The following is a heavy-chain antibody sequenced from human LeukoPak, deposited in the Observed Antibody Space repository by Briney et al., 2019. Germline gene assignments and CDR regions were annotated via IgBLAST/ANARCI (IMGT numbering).Heavy chain of an antibody. CDR1: GYTFTSYG. CDR2: ISAYNGNT. Sequence: ASAKVSCKASGYTFTSYGISWVRQAPGQGLEWMGWISAYNGNTNYAQKLQGRVTMTTDTSTSTAYMELRSLRSDDTAVYYCARLLDFWSGYRYYFDYWGQGTLVTVSS. V-gene: IGHV1-18*01. J-gene: IGHJ4*02. D-gene: IGHD3-3*01. CDR3: ARLLDFWSGYRYYFDY.